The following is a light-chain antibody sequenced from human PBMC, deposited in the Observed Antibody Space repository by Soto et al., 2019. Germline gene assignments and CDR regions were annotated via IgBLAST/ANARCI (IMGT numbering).Light chain of an antibody. CDR2: GAS. Sequence: DIVLTRSPGTLSLSPGERATLSCRASQSVTNRYLAWYQQKPGQAPRLLFFGASIRDTGIPDRFSGSGSGTDFTLTINRLEPEDSGVYYCHQYGSSPGTFGPGTKVEIK. J-gene: IGKJ1*01. CDR1: QSVTNRY. V-gene: IGKV3-20*01. CDR3: HQYGSSPGT.